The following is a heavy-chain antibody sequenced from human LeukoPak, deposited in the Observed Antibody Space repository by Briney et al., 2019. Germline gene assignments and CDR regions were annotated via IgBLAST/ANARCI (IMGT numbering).Heavy chain of an antibody. Sequence: GSLRLSCAASGFTFSSSAMSWVRQPPGKGLEWIGSVYHNGNTYYIPSLKSRLTISVDTSKNQFSLRLSSVTAADAAVYFCARRGFGYSLDVWGQGTTVTVSS. CDR1: GFTFSSSA. V-gene: IGHV4-38-2*01. J-gene: IGHJ6*02. CDR2: VYHNGNT. D-gene: IGHD3-10*01. CDR3: ARRGFGYSLDV.